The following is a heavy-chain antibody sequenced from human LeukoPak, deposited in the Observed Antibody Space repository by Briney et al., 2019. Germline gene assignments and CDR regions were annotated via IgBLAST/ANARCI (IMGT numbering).Heavy chain of an antibody. D-gene: IGHD3-10*01. CDR1: GFTFSSYA. CDR2: ISGSGGST. V-gene: IGHV3-23*01. Sequence: PGGSLRLSCAASGFTFSSYAMSWVRQAPGKGLEWVSAISGSGGSTYYADSVKGRFTISRDNSKNTLYLQMNSLRAEDTAVYYCAKDIWSRESYQLLWFGESQSPSPYWGQGTLVTVSS. J-gene: IGHJ4*02. CDR3: AKDIWSRESYQLLWFGESQSPSPY.